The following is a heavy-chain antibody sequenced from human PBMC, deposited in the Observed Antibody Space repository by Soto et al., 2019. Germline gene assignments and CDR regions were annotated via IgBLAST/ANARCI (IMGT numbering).Heavy chain of an antibody. D-gene: IGHD3-9*01. CDR2: IYYSGST. J-gene: IGHJ4*02. CDR3: ARAGYFDWYTCFDY. CDR1: GGSISSGGDY. V-gene: IGHV4-31*03. Sequence: QVQLQESGPGLVKPSQTLSLTCTVSGGSISSGGDYWSWIRQHPGKGLEWIGYIYYSGSTYYNPSLKSRVTISVDTSKNQFSLKLSSVTAADTAVYYCARAGYFDWYTCFDYWGQGTLVPVSS.